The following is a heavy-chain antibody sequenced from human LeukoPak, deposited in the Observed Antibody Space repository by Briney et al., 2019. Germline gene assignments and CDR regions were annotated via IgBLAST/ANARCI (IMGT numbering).Heavy chain of an antibody. CDR3: ARGEGRGSGFAY. V-gene: IGHV4-38-2*02. CDR2: IYYSGST. D-gene: IGHD3-22*01. J-gene: IGHJ4*02. CDR1: GYSISSAYY. Sequence: PSETLSLTCTVSGYSISSAYYWGWIRQPPGKGLEWIGSIYYSGSTYYNPSLKSRVTISIDTSKNQFSLRLSSVTAADTAVYYCARGEGRGSGFAYWGQGTLVTVPS.